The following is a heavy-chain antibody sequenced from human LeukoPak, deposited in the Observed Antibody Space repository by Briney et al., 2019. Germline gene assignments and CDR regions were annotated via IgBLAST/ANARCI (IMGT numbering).Heavy chain of an antibody. CDR3: ARDPRVFSSGWYY. D-gene: IGHD6-19*01. Sequence: GGSLRLSCAASGITFSSYSMNWVRQAPGKGLEWVSSINDNSHYIYYADSVKGRFTTSRDNAKNSLYLQMNSLRAEDTAVYYCARDPRVFSSGWYYWGQGTLVTVSS. CDR2: INDNSHYI. J-gene: IGHJ4*02. V-gene: IGHV3-21*01. CDR1: GITFSSYS.